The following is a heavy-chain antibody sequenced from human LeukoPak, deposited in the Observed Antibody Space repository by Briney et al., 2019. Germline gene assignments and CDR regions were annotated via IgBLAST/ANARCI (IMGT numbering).Heavy chain of an antibody. CDR3: ARVWHGSGSYYPKPPDY. J-gene: IGHJ4*02. CDR2: INHSGST. V-gene: IGHV4-34*01. Sequence: SETLSLTCAVYGGSFSGYYWSWIRQPPGKGLEWIGEINHSGSTNYNPSLKSRVTISVDTSKNQFSLELSSVTAADTAVYYCARVWHGSGSYYPKPPDYWGQGTLVTVSS. D-gene: IGHD3-10*01. CDR1: GGSFSGYY.